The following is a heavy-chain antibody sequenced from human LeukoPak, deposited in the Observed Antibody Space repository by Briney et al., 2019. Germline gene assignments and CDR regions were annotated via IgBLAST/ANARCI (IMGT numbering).Heavy chain of an antibody. V-gene: IGHV1-69*06. CDR2: IIPIFGTA. J-gene: IGHJ6*03. Sequence: GASVKVSCKASGGSLSTYAISWVRQAPGQGLEWMGRIIPIFGTANYAQKFQGRVTITANIVSSTAYMELTSLTSEDTAVYFCAKQGAARQDYYMDVWGNGTTVTVSS. CDR3: AKQGAARQDYYMDV. D-gene: IGHD2-15*01. CDR1: GGSLSTYA.